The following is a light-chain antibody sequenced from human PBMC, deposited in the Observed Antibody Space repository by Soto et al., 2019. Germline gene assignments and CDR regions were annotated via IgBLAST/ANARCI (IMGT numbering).Light chain of an antibody. CDR1: SSDVGHYNY. CDR3: SSYADSNIFV. CDR2: EVT. Sequence: QSVLTQPPSASGSPGQSVTISCTGTSSDVGHYNYVSWYQHHPGKAPKLMIFEVTKRPSGVPDRFSGSKSGNTASLTVSGLQAEDEADYYCSSYADSNIFVFGTGTKVTVL. V-gene: IGLV2-8*01. J-gene: IGLJ1*01.